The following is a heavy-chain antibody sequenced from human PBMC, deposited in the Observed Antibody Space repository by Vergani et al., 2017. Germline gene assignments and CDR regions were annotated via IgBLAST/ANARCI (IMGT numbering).Heavy chain of an antibody. CDR3: ASGGGLRAHDY. Sequence: QVQLVESGGGVVQPGRSLRLSCAASGFTFSSYAMHWVRQAPGKGLEWVAVISYDGSNKYYADSVKGRFTISRDNSKNSLYLQMNSLGAEDTAVYYCASGGGLRAHDYWGQGTLVTVSS. J-gene: IGHJ4*02. CDR2: ISYDGSNK. CDR1: GFTFSSYA. V-gene: IGHV3-30*04. D-gene: IGHD3-16*01.